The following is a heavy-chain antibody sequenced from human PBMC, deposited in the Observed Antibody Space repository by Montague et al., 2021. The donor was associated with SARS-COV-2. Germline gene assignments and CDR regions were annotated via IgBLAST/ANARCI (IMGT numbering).Heavy chain of an antibody. V-gene: IGHV4-34*01. CDR3: ASLTLGYCSSTSCYSAWFDP. D-gene: IGHD2-2*02. CDR1: GGSFSGYY. Sequence: SETLSLTCAVYGGSFSGYYWSWIRQPPGKGLEWIGEINHSGSTNYNPSLKSRVTISVDTSKNQFSLKLSSVTAADTAVYYCASLTLGYCSSTSCYSAWFDPWGQRTLVTVSS. J-gene: IGHJ5*02. CDR2: INHSGST.